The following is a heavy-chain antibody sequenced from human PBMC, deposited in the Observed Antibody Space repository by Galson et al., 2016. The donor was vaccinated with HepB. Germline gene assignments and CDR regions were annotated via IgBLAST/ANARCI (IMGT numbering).Heavy chain of an antibody. V-gene: IGHV3-30*18. Sequence: SLRLSCAASKFRFSAYGMHWVRQAPGKGLEWVAVISYDGSNKYYADSVKGRFTISRDNSKNTLHLQLDGLKAEDTAIYYCAKHPYIYASATFSGFCSWGQGTRFTVSS. D-gene: IGHD5-18*01. CDR2: ISYDGSNK. CDR1: KFRFSAYG. J-gene: IGHJ5*02. CDR3: AKHPYIYASATFSGFCS.